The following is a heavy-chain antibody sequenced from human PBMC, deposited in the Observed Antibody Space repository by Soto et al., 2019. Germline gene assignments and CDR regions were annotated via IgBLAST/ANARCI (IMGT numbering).Heavy chain of an antibody. CDR3: ARAVGLGYCTNGVCSDAFDI. V-gene: IGHV1-2*04. CDR2: INPNSGGT. Sequence: ASVKVSCKASGYTFTGYYMHWVRQAPGQGLEWMGWINPNSGGTNYAQKFQGWVTMTRDTSISTAYMELSRLRSDDTAVYYCARAVGLGYCTNGVCSDAFDICGQGTMVTVSS. CDR1: GYTFTGYY. D-gene: IGHD2-8*01. J-gene: IGHJ3*02.